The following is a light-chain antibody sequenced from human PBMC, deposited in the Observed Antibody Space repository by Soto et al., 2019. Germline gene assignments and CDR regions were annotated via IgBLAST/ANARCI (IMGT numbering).Light chain of an antibody. V-gene: IGKV3-20*01. Sequence: EIVLTQSPGTLSLSPRERATLSCRASQSVSSSYLAWYHQKPGQAPRLLIYGASSRATGIPDRFSGSGSGTDFTLTISRLEPEDFAVYYCQQYGSSPPNTFGQGTKLEIK. CDR2: GAS. CDR3: QQYGSSPPNT. J-gene: IGKJ2*01. CDR1: QSVSSSY.